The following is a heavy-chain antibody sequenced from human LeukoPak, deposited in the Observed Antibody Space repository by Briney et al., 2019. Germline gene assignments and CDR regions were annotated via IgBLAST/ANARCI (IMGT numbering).Heavy chain of an antibody. Sequence: GASVKVSCKASGYTFTGYYMHWVRQAPGQGLEWMGWINPNSGGTNYAQKFQGRVTMTRDTSISTAYMELSRLRPDDTAVYYCARGYCSSTSCYGWFDPWGQGTLVTVSS. J-gene: IGHJ5*02. V-gene: IGHV1-2*02. CDR1: GYTFTGYY. D-gene: IGHD2-2*01. CDR3: ARGYCSSTSCYGWFDP. CDR2: INPNSGGT.